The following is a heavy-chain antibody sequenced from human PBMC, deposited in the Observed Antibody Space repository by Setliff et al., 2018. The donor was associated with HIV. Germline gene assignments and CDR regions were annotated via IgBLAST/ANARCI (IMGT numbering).Heavy chain of an antibody. CDR1: GGSISSHY. J-gene: IGHJ6*01. CDR2: IYITGST. D-gene: IGHD3-10*01. CDR3: ARDNSYYYGSGSHYWYGMDV. V-gene: IGHV4-4*07. Sequence: PSETLSLTCTVSGGSISSHYWSWIRQPAGKGLGWIGHIYITGSTDYNPSLKSRVTISVDTSKNQFSLKLTSVTATDTAVYYCARDNSYYYGSGSHYWYGMDVWGQGTTVTVSS.